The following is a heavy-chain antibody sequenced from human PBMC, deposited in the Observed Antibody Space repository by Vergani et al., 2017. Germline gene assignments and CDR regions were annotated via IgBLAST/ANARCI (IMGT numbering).Heavy chain of an antibody. CDR2: IYWNDDQ. D-gene: IGHD1-7*01. CDR1: GFSLNTRGVS. CDR3: VYRKTECGTTGCFYPFYYCYYMDV. J-gene: IGHJ6*03. Sequence: QITLKESGPTLVKPTQTLTLTCTFSGFSLNTRGVSVAWIGPPPGKALDWLARIYWNDDQHYSPSLNNRITITKDTSKNQVVLTMTNMDYVDPGSYYCVYRKTECGTTGCFYPFYYCYYMDVWGKGTTVTVSS. V-gene: IGHV2-5*04.